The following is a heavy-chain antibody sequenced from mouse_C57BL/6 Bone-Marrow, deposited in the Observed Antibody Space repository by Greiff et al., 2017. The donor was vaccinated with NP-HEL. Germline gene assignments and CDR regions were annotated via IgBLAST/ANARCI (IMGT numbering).Heavy chain of an antibody. CDR2: INPSSGYT. CDR3: ARKEDYDWYFDV. V-gene: IGHV1-4*01. Sequence: QVHVKQSGAELARPGASVKMSCKASGYTFTSYTMHWVKQRPGQGLEWIGYINPSSGYTKYNQKFKDKATLTADKSSSTAYMQLSSLTSEDSAVYYCARKEDYDWYFDVWGTGTTVTVSS. D-gene: IGHD2-4*01. J-gene: IGHJ1*03. CDR1: GYTFTSYT.